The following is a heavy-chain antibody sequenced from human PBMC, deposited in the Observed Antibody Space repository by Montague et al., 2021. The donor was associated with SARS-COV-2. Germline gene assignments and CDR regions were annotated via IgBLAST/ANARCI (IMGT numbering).Heavy chain of an antibody. CDR2: INDRGVTNY. D-gene: IGHD4-11*01. CDR3: ARWDPQTLTVISLRGKSANDY. CDR1: GGSFSGYY. Sequence: SETLSLTCAVYGGSFSGYYWTWIRQSPGKGLEWIAEINDRGVTNYNYNPSLGSRVTISADTSKNQFSLKLRSVTAADTAVYYCARWDPQTLTVISLRGKSANDYWGQGTLATVSS. J-gene: IGHJ4*02. V-gene: IGHV4-34*01.